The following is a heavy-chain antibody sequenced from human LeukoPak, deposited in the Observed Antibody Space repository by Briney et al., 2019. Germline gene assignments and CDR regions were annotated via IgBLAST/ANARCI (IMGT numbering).Heavy chain of an antibody. J-gene: IGHJ3*02. CDR2: MYYSGST. Sequence: PSETLSLTCTVPGGSVSSGSYYWSWIRQPPGKGLEWIGYMYYSGSTSYNPSLKSRVTISVDTSKNQFSLKLSSVAAADTAVYYCARDFYYDSSGYYDALDIWGQGTMVTVSS. D-gene: IGHD3-22*01. V-gene: IGHV4-61*01. CDR1: GGSVSSGSYY. CDR3: ARDFYYDSSGYYDALDI.